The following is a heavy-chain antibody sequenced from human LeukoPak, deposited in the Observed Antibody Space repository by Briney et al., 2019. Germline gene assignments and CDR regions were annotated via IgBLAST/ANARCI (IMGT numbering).Heavy chain of an antibody. CDR2: IYYSGST. D-gene: IGHD3-22*01. CDR3: ARDPYDSSALDY. CDR1: GGSISSGGYY. V-gene: IGHV4-31*03. J-gene: IGHJ4*02. Sequence: SETLSLTCTVSGGSISSGGYYWSWIRQHPGKGLEWIGYIYYSGSTYYNPSLKSRVTISVDTSKSQFSPKLSSVTAADTAVYYCARDPYDSSALDYWGQGTLVTVSS.